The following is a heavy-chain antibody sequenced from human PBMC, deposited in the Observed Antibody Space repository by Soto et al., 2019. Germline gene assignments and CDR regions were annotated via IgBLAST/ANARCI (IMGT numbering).Heavy chain of an antibody. D-gene: IGHD5-12*01. V-gene: IGHV4-39*01. CDR2: IYYSGST. Sequence: SETLSLTCTVSGGSISSSSYYWGWIRQPPGKGLEWIGSIYYSGSTYYNPSLKSRVTISVDTSKNQFSLKLSSVTAADTAVYYCARSGRWLQLRPFDYWSQGTLVTVSS. CDR1: GGSISSSSYY. J-gene: IGHJ4*02. CDR3: ARSGRWLQLRPFDY.